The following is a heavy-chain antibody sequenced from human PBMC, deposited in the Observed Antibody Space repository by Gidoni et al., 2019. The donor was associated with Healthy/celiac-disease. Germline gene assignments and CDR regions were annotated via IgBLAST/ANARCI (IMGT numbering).Heavy chain of an antibody. J-gene: IGHJ4*02. V-gene: IGHV3-43*01. CDR1: GFTFDDYT. Sequence: EVQLVESGGVVVQPGGSLRLSCAASGFTFDDYTMHWVRQAPGKGLEWVSLISWDGGSTYYADSVKGRFTISRDNSKNSLYLQMNSLRTEDTALYYCAKSKNSYGYNFDYWGQGTLVTVSS. CDR2: ISWDGGST. D-gene: IGHD5-18*01. CDR3: AKSKNSYGYNFDY.